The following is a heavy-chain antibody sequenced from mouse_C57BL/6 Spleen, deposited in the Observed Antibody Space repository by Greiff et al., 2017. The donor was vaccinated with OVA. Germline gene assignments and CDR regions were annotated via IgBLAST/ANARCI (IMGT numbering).Heavy chain of an antibody. CDR2: IYPGSGST. D-gene: IGHD2-4*01. J-gene: IGHJ2*01. Sequence: VQLQQPGAELVKPGASVKMSCKASGYTFTSYWITWVKQRPGQGLEWIGDIYPGSGSTNYNEKFKSKATLTVDTSSSAAYMQLSSLTSEDSAVYFCARAIYYDYPFDYWGQGTTLTVSS. CDR1: GYTFTSYW. CDR3: ARAIYYDYPFDY. V-gene: IGHV1-55*01.